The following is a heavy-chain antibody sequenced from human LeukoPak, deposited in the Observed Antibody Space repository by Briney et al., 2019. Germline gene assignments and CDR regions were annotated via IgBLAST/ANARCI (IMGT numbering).Heavy chain of an antibody. Sequence: ASVKVSCKASGYTFTSYGISWVRQAPGQGLEWMGWINAYNGNTNYAQKLQGRVTMITDTSTSTAYMELRSLRSDDTAVYYCARDEGDYDFWSGSGPVRYFDYWGQGTLVTVSS. CDR3: ARDEGDYDFWSGSGPVRYFDY. V-gene: IGHV1-18*01. D-gene: IGHD3-3*01. J-gene: IGHJ4*02. CDR1: GYTFTSYG. CDR2: INAYNGNT.